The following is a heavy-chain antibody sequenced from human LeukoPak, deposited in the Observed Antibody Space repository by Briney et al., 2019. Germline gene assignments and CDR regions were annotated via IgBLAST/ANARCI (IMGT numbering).Heavy chain of an antibody. CDR1: GGSISSYY. V-gene: IGHV4-59*01. CDR2: IYYSGST. J-gene: IGHJ4*02. D-gene: IGHD6-6*01. CDR3: AREPLGAVPDY. Sequence: PSETLSLTCTVSGGSISSYYWSWIRQPPGKGLEWIGYIYYSGSTNYNPSLKSRVTISVDTSKNQFSLKLSSVTAADTAVYYCAREPLGAVPDYWGQGTLVTVSS.